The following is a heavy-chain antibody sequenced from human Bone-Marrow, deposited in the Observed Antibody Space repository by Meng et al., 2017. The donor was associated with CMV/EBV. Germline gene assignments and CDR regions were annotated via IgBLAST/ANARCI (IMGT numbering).Heavy chain of an antibody. J-gene: IGHJ4*02. Sequence: SETLSLTGTVSGGSISSGGYYWSWIRQHPGKGLEWIGYIYYSGSTYYNPSLKSRVTISVDTSKNQFSLKLSSVTAADTAVYYCARVEGSSGYFDYWGQGTLVTVSS. CDR3: ARVEGSSGYFDY. V-gene: IGHV4-31*03. CDR2: IYYSGST. CDR1: GGSISSGGYY. D-gene: IGHD3-22*01.